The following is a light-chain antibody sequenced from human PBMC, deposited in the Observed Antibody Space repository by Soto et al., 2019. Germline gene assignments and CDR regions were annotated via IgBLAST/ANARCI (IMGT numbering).Light chain of an antibody. CDR2: DAS. J-gene: IGKJ4*01. Sequence: EIVLTQSPATLSFSPGERATLFCRASQSVSSYLAWYQQKPGQAPRLLIYDASNRATGIPARFSGSGSGTDFTLTISSLEPEDFAVYYCQQRSNWPRLTFGGGTKVEIK. CDR1: QSVSSY. CDR3: QQRSNWPRLT. V-gene: IGKV3-11*01.